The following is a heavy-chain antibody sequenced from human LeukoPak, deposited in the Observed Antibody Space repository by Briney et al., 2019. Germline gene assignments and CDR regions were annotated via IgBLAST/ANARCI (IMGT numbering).Heavy chain of an antibody. Sequence: ASVKVSCKASGYTFSGYYMHWVRQAPGQGLEWMGWINSNSGGTNYAQKFQGRVTMTRETSISTAYMDLRRLTSDDTTVYYCASSRFLEWLYVLDYWGQGTLVTGSS. CDR2: INSNSGGT. CDR1: GYTFSGYY. V-gene: IGHV1-2*02. CDR3: ASSRFLEWLYVLDY. D-gene: IGHD3-3*01. J-gene: IGHJ4*02.